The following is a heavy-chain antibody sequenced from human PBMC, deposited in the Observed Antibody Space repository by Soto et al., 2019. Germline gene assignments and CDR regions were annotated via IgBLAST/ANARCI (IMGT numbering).Heavy chain of an antibody. CDR2: IYYSGST. D-gene: IGHD6-13*01. V-gene: IGHV4-31*03. CDR1: GGSIGSGGYY. CDR3: ARDRAAAGGTDAFDI. Sequence: PSETLSLTCTVSGGSIGSGGYYWSWIRQHPGKGLEWIGYIYYSGSTYYNPSLKSRVTISVDTSKNQFSLKLSSVTAADTAVYYCARDRAAAGGTDAFDIWGQGTMVTVSS. J-gene: IGHJ3*02.